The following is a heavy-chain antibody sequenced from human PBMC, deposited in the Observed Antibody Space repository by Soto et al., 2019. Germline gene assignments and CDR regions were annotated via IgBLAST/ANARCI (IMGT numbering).Heavy chain of an antibody. Sequence: SETLSLTCTVSGGPISSGGFYWSWIRQHPGKGLEWIAYIYYTGSTYYNPSLKSRVTMSVDTSKNQFSLKLSSVTAADTAVYYCARIMTISRLVRYYMDVRGKGTSLTVSS. CDR3: ARIMTISRLVRYYMDV. J-gene: IGHJ6*03. V-gene: IGHV4-31*03. D-gene: IGHD3-3*01. CDR1: GGPISSGGFY. CDR2: IYYTGST.